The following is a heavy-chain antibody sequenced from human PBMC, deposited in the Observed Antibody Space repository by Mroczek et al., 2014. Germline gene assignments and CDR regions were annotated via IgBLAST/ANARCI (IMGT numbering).Heavy chain of an antibody. J-gene: IGHJ4*02. CDR2: ISGSGGST. CDR3: AKDPHATVMKLDYFDY. D-gene: IGHD4-11*01. Sequence: VQLVQSGGGLVQPGGSLRLSCAASGFTFSSYAMSWVRQAPGKGLEWVSAISGSGGSTYYADSVKGRFTISRDNSKNTLYLQMNSLRAEDTAVYYCAKDPHATVMKLDYFDYWGQGTLVTVSS. V-gene: IGHV3-23*04. CDR1: GFTFSSYA.